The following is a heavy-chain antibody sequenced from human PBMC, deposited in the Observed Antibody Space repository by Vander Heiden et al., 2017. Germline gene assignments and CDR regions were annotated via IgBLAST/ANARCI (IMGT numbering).Heavy chain of an antibody. V-gene: IGHV3-23*01. D-gene: IGHD4-17*01. Sequence: EVQLLESGGGLVQPGGSLRLSCAASGFTFSNYAMNWVRQAPGKGLEWILGLDGSGPRRYDAMSVRGRFSISRDNSKNTLYLQMNNLRAEDTAVYYCVKDQGYGDHNWYFDLWGRGTLVVVSS. CDR3: VKDQGYGDHNWYFDL. J-gene: IGHJ2*01. CDR2: LDGSGPRR. CDR1: GFTFSNYA.